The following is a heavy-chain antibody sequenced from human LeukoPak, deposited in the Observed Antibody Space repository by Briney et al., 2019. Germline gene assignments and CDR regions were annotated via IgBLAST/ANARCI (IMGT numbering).Heavy chain of an antibody. J-gene: IGHJ4*02. V-gene: IGHV1-18*01. Sequence: ASVKVSCKASGYTFTSYDINWVRQAPGQGLEWVGWISAYNGNTNYAQKLQGRVTMTTDTSTNTAYMELRSLRSDDTAVYYCARGSKWEHLDYWGQGTLVTVSS. D-gene: IGHD1-26*01. CDR2: ISAYNGNT. CDR3: ARGSKWEHLDY. CDR1: GYTFTSYD.